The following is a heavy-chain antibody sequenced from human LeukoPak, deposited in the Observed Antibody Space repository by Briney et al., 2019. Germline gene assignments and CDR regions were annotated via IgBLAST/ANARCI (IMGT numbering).Heavy chain of an antibody. D-gene: IGHD2-2*01. J-gene: IGHJ5*02. Sequence: SETLSLTCTVSGGSISSGSYYWSWIRQPAGKGLEWIGRIHTSGSTNYNPSLKSRVTISEDTSKNQFSLKLSSVTAADTAVYYCARTHCSSTSCYEGAPPGWFDPWGQGTLVTVSS. V-gene: IGHV4-61*02. CDR1: GGSISSGSYY. CDR2: IHTSGST. CDR3: ARTHCSSTSCYEGAPPGWFDP.